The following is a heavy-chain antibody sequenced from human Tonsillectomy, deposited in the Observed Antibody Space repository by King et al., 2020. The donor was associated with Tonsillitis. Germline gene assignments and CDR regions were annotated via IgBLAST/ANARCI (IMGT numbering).Heavy chain of an antibody. CDR3: ARDRDDIKQGETYNWFDP. J-gene: IGHJ5*02. CDR1: GGSVSSGSYY. V-gene: IGHV4-61*01. Sequence: VQLQESGPGLVKPSETLSLTCTVAGGSVSSGSYYWRWIRQPPGKGLEWIGYIYYRGSTNYNPSLKSRVTISVDTSKNQVSLKLSTVTAADTAVYYCARDRDDIKQGETYNWFDPWVQGTLVTVSS. CDR2: IYYRGST. D-gene: IGHD3-9*01.